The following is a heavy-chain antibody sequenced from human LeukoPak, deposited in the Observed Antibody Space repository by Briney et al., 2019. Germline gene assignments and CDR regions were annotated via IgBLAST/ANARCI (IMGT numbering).Heavy chain of an antibody. J-gene: IGHJ4*02. D-gene: IGHD6-19*01. CDR2: ISGSGGST. CDR1: GFTFSSYA. CDR3: ARDPTPHRLVNRFDY. Sequence: PGGSLRLSCAASGFTFSSYAMSWVRQAPGKGLEWVSAISGSGGSTYYADSVKGRFTISRDNSKNTLYLQMNSLRAEDTAVYYCARDPTPHRLVNRFDYWGQGTPVTVSS. V-gene: IGHV3-23*01.